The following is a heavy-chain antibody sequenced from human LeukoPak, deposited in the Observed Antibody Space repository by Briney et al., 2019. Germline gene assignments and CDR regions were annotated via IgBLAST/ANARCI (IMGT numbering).Heavy chain of an antibody. CDR3: AKDPRFLEWLLDY. D-gene: IGHD3-3*01. Sequence: GGSLRLSCAASGFTFSSYAMSWVRQAPGKGLEWVSAISGSGGSTYYADSVKGRFTISRDNSKNTLYLQMNSLRAEDTAVYYRAKDPRFLEWLLDYWGQGTLVTVSS. J-gene: IGHJ4*02. V-gene: IGHV3-23*01. CDR2: ISGSGGST. CDR1: GFTFSSYA.